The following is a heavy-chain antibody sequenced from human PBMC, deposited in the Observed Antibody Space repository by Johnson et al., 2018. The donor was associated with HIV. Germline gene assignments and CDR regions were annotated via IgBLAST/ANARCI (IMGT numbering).Heavy chain of an antibody. CDR1: GFTFSDYY. CDR3: ARDLSEGELGHAFDI. Sequence: VQLVESGGGVVQPGRSLRLSCAASGFTFSDYYMSWIRQAPGKGLEWVSYISSSGSTIYYADSVKGRFTISRDNSKNTLYLQMNSLRAEDTAVYYCARDLSEGELGHAFDIWGQGTMVTVSS. J-gene: IGHJ3*02. D-gene: IGHD1-26*01. V-gene: IGHV3-11*04. CDR2: ISSSGSTI.